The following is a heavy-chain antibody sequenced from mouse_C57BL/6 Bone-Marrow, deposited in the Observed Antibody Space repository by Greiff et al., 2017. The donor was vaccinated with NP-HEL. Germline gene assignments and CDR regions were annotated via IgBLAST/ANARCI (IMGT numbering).Heavy chain of an antibody. Sequence: VKLQQPGAELVKPGASVKMSCKASGYTFTSYWITWVKQRPGQGLEWIGDIYPGSGSTKYNEKFKSKATLTVDTSSSTAYMQLSRLTCEDSAVYYCAIIYYYGSLDYWGQGTTRTVPS. CDR2: IYPGSGST. V-gene: IGHV1-55*01. CDR3: AIIYYYGSLDY. J-gene: IGHJ2*01. CDR1: GYTFTSYW. D-gene: IGHD1-1*01.